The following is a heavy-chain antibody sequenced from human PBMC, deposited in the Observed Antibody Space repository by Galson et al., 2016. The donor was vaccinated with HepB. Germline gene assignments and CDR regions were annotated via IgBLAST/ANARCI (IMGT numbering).Heavy chain of an antibody. CDR1: GFTFSTFG. D-gene: IGHD3-3*01. CDR2: ISYDGNNK. V-gene: IGHV3-30*03. J-gene: IGHJ4*02. Sequence: SLRLSCAASGFTFSTFGMHWVRQAPGKGLEWVAVISYDGNNKHYADSVKGRFTISRDNSKSTLYLQMNSLRAEDTAVYYCARDREYNFWSGYYPLKFFDYWGQGTLVTVSS. CDR3: ARDREYNFWSGYYPLKFFDY.